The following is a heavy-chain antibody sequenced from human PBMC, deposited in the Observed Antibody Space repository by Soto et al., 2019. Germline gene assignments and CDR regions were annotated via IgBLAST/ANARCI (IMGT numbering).Heavy chain of an antibody. CDR3: ARDQGRYCSGGSYPFDY. CDR2: ISSSSSYI. J-gene: IGHJ4*02. Sequence: EVQLVESGGGLVKPGGSLRLSCAASGFTFSSYSMNWVRQAPGKGLEWVSSISSSSSYIYYADSVKGRFTISRDNAKNSLYLQMNSLRAEDTAVYYCARDQGRYCSGGSYPFDYWGQGTLVTVSS. CDR1: GFTFSSYS. V-gene: IGHV3-21*01. D-gene: IGHD2-15*01.